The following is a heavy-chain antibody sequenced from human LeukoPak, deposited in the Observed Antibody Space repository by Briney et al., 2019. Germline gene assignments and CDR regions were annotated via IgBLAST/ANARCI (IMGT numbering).Heavy chain of an antibody. V-gene: IGHV4-59*01. CDR1: GGSISSYY. CDR2: IYYSGST. Sequence: SETLSLTCTVSGGSISSYYWSWIRQPAGKGLEWIGYIYYSGSTNYNPSLKSRVTISVDTSKNQFSLKLSSVTAADTAVYYCARDGSPTTYDFWSGYSNYFDYWGQGTLVTVSS. J-gene: IGHJ4*02. CDR3: ARDGSPTTYDFWSGYSNYFDY. D-gene: IGHD3-3*01.